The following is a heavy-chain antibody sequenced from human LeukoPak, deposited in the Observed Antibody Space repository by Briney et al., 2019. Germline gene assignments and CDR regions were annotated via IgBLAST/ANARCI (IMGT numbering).Heavy chain of an antibody. V-gene: IGHV3-43*01. CDR3: AKDSRRYSSGDIGDFDY. D-gene: IGHD6-19*01. J-gene: IGHJ4*02. CDR2: ISWDGGST. CDR1: GFTFSSYT. Sequence: SGGSLRLSCAASGFTFSSYTMHWVRQAPGKGLEWVSLISWDGGSTYYADSVKGRFTISRDNSKNSLYLQMNSLRTEDTALYYCAKDSRRYSSGDIGDFDYWGQGTLVTVSS.